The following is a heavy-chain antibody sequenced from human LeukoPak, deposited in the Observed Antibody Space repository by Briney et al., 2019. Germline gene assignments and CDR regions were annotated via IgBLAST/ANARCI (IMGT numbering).Heavy chain of an antibody. Sequence: GGSLRLSCTSSGFTFNDYFMSWIRQAPGKGLEWLSYISISGTTIYYADSVKGRFTISRDNAKNTLYLQMNNLSPKETAVYYCGRCAGTPQYYYYYYYMDVWGKGTTVTVSS. CDR3: GRCAGTPQYYYYYYYMDV. CDR2: ISISGTTI. CDR1: GFTFNDYF. J-gene: IGHJ6*03. D-gene: IGHD1/OR15-1a*01. V-gene: IGHV3-11*04.